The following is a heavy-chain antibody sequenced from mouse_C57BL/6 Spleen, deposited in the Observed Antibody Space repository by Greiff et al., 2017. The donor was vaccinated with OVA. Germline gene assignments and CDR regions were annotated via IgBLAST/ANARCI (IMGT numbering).Heavy chain of an antibody. CDR1: GFTFSSYA. CDR3: TRDPLYYDYDVEAMDY. CDR2: ISSGGDYI. Sequence: EVKLMESGEGLVKPGGSLKLSCAASGFTFSSYAMSWVRQTPEKRLEWVAYISSGGDYIYYADTVKGRFTISRDNARNTLYLQMSSLKSEDTAMYYCTRDPLYYDYDVEAMDYWGQGTSVTVSS. J-gene: IGHJ4*01. V-gene: IGHV5-9-1*02. D-gene: IGHD2-4*01.